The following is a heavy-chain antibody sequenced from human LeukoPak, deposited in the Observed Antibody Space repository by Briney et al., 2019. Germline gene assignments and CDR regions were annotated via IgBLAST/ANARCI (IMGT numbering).Heavy chain of an antibody. D-gene: IGHD6-13*01. Sequence: SGGSLRLSCAASGFTFSSYAMSWVRQAPGKGLEWVSAISGSGGSTYYADSVKGRFTISRDNSKNTLYLQMNSLRAEDTAVYYCAKGPRSSWYFEWFDYWGQGTLVTVSS. V-gene: IGHV3-23*01. CDR2: ISGSGGST. J-gene: IGHJ4*02. CDR3: AKGPRSSWYFEWFDY. CDR1: GFTFSSYA.